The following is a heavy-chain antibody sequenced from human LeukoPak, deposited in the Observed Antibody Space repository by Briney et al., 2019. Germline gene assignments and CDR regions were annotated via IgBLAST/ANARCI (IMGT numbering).Heavy chain of an antibody. D-gene: IGHD5-18*01. CDR2: IYYSGST. CDR1: GGSISSSSYY. CDR3: ARVEWIQLWYYFDY. J-gene: IGHJ4*02. Sequence: SETLSLTCTVSGGSISSSSYYWGWIRQHPGKGLEWIGYIYYSGSTYYNPSLKSRVTISVDTSKNQFSLKLSSVTAADTAVYYCARVEWIQLWYYFDYWGQGTLVTVSS. V-gene: IGHV4-31*03.